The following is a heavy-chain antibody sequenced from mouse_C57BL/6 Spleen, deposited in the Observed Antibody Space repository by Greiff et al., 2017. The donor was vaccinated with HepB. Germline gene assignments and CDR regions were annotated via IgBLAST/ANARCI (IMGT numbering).Heavy chain of an antibody. V-gene: IGHV1-81*01. CDR1: GYTFTSYG. J-gene: IGHJ4*01. CDR3: ARPPIYDGSHYAMDY. D-gene: IGHD2-3*01. CDR2: IYPRSGNT. Sequence: VQLQQSGAELARPGASVKLSCKASGYTFTSYGISWVKQRTGQGLEWIGEIYPRSGNTYYNEKFKGKATLTADKSSSTAYMELRSLTSEDSAVYFCARPPIYDGSHYAMDYWGQGTSVTVSS.